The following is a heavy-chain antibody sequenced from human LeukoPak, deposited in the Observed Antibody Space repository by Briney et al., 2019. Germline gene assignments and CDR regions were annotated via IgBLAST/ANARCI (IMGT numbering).Heavy chain of an antibody. CDR2: ISSSSSYI. D-gene: IGHD3-3*01. Sequence: GGSLRLSCAASGFTFSSYSMNWVRRAPGKGLEWVSSISSSSSYIYYADSVKGRFTISRDNAKNSLYLQMNSLRAEDTAVYYCARGAVLRFLEWLSQTYYYYYMDVWGKGTTVTVSS. J-gene: IGHJ6*03. CDR1: GFTFSSYS. V-gene: IGHV3-21*01. CDR3: ARGAVLRFLEWLSQTYYYYYMDV.